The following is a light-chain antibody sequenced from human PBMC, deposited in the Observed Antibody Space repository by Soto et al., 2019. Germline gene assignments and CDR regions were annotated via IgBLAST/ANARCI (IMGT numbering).Light chain of an antibody. J-gene: IGLJ1*01. CDR3: QSFDSSLSCYV. V-gene: IGLV1-40*01. Sequence: QSVLTQPPSVSGAPGQRVTISCTGSSSNIGAGYDVHWYQQVPGTAPKLLIYANKNRPAGVPDRFSASKSDTSASLAITGLQAEDEADYFCQSFDSSLSCYVFGTGTKVTVL. CDR1: SSNIGAGYD. CDR2: ANK.